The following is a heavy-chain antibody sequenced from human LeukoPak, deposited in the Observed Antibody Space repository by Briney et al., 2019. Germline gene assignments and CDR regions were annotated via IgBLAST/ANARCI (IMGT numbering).Heavy chain of an antibody. D-gene: IGHD2-2*01. CDR3: AKESYYCSSTSCYSDF. CDR1: GFTFSSYA. V-gene: IGHV3-23*01. CDR2: ISGSGGST. J-gene: IGHJ4*02. Sequence: PGGSLRLSCAASGFTFSSYAMSWVRQAPGKGLEWVSAISGSGGSTYYADSVKGRFTISRDNSKNTLYLQMNSLRAGDTAVYYCAKESYYCSSTSCYSDFGGQGTLVTVSS.